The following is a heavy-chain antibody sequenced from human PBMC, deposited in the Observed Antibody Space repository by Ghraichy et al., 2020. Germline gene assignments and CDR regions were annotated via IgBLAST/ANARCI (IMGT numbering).Heavy chain of an antibody. CDR2: IYYSGST. CDR3: ARLGAYSSVYYGEDGVDP. D-gene: IGHD5/OR15-5a*01. CDR1: GVSISGDTYY. V-gene: IGHV4-39*01. J-gene: IGHJ5*02. Sequence: SETLSLTCTVSGVSISGDTYYWGWIRQPPGRGLEWIAIIYYSGSTFYNPSLRWRVTISIDTSKSQFSLKLTSVTAADTAVYDCARLGAYSSVYYGEDGVDPWGQGNLVTVSS.